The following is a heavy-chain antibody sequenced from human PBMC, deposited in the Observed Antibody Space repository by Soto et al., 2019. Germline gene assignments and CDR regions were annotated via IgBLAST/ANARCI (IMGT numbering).Heavy chain of an antibody. CDR2: IYYSGST. J-gene: IGHJ6*02. Sequence: QVQLQESGPGLVKPAQTLSLTCTVSGGSISSGDYYWSWIRQPPGKGLEWIGYIYYSGSTYYNPSLKGRVTISVDTSKNQFSLKLSSVTAADTAVYYCARAVSSSSRRGYYYYYGMDVWGQGTTVTVSS. CDR1: GGSISSGDYY. D-gene: IGHD6-6*01. V-gene: IGHV4-30-4*01. CDR3: ARAVSSSSRRGYYYYYGMDV.